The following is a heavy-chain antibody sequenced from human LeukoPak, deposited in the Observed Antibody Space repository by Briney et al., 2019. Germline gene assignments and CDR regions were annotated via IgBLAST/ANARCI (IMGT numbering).Heavy chain of an antibody. V-gene: IGHV3-23*01. Sequence: PGGSLRLSCAASGFTFSSYAMSWVRQAPGKGLEWVSAISGSGGSTYYADSVKGRFTISRDNSKNTLYLQMNSLRAEDTAVYYCAKVYDILTGYYSPKYFFDYWGQGTLVTVSS. CDR1: GFTFSSYA. CDR3: AKVYDILTGYYSPKYFFDY. CDR2: ISGSGGST. J-gene: IGHJ4*02. D-gene: IGHD3-9*01.